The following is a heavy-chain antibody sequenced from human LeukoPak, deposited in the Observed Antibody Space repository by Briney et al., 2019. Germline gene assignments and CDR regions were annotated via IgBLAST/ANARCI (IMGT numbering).Heavy chain of an antibody. V-gene: IGHV3-48*01. CDR2: ISSSSSTI. D-gene: IGHD6-13*01. CDR1: GFTFSSYG. Sequence: GGSLRLSCAASGFTFSSYGMNWVRQAPGKGLEWVSYISSSSSTIYYADSVQGRFTISRDNAKNSLYLQMNSLRAEDTAVYYCAKRIAAAGKHHFDCWGQGTLVTVSS. J-gene: IGHJ4*02. CDR3: AKRIAAAGKHHFDC.